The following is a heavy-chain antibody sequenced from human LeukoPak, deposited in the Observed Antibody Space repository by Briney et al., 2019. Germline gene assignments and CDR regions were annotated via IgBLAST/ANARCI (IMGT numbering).Heavy chain of an antibody. CDR1: GGSISIYY. D-gene: IGHD3-3*01. V-gene: IGHV4-34*01. J-gene: IGHJ4*02. Sequence: SETLSLTCTVSGGSISIYYWSWIRQPPGKGLEWIGEINHSGSTNYNPSLKSRVTTSVDTSKNQFSLKLSSVTAADTAVYYCARGTGLTYYDFWSGYYKGYFDYWGQGTLVTVSS. CDR3: ARGTGLTYYDFWSGYYKGYFDY. CDR2: INHSGST.